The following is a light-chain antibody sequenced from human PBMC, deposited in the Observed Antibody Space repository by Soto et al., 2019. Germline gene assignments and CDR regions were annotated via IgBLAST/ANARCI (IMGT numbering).Light chain of an antibody. V-gene: IGKV3-11*01. CDR3: QQRSNWPPVLT. CDR2: GAS. Sequence: EIVLTQSPASLSLSPGERATLSCRASQSVSSHLAWFQQRPGQAPRLLIYGASNRATGIPARFGGSGSGTNFPLTISSLETADVAVYYCQQRSNWPPVLTFGGGTKVEIK. CDR1: QSVSSH. J-gene: IGKJ4*01.